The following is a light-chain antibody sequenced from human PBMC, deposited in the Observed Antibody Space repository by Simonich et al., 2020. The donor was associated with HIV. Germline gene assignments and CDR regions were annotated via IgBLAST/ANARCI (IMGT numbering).Light chain of an antibody. CDR3: QSYDSSLSGSKV. CDR1: SSNIGAGYD. J-gene: IGLJ2*01. CDR2: GNS. Sequence: QSVLTQPPSVSGAPGQRVTISCTWSSSNIGAGYDVHWCQQLPGTAPKLLFYGNSNRPSGVPDRFSGSKSGTSASLAITGLQAEDEADYYCQSYDSSLSGSKVFGGGTKLTVL. V-gene: IGLV1-40*01.